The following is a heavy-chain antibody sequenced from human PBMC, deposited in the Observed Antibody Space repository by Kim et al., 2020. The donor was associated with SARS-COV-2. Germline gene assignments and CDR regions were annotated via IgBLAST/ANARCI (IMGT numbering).Heavy chain of an antibody. Sequence: GGSLRLSCAASGFTFSSYGMHWVRQAPGKGLEWVAVIWYDGSNKFYAESVKGRFTIFRDNSKNTLYLQMNSLRAEDTAVYNCARDPNSGYYYFDYWGQGT. CDR3: ARDPNSGYYYFDY. CDR2: IWYDGSNK. J-gene: IGHJ4*02. CDR1: GFTFSSYG. V-gene: IGHV3-33*01. D-gene: IGHD3-22*01.